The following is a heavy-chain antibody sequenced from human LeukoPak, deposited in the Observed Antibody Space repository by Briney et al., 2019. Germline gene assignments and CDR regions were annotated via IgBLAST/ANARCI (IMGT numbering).Heavy chain of an antibody. CDR1: GGTFSSYA. CDR2: ILPIFGTA. D-gene: IGHD2-15*01. J-gene: IGHJ5*02. CDR3: ARSFGCSGGSCYSNWFDP. V-gene: IGHV1-69*06. Sequence: SVKVSCKASGGTFSSYAISWVRQAPGQGLEWMGGILPIFGTANYAQKFQGRVTITADKSTSTAYMELSSLRSEDTAVYYCARSFGCSGGSCYSNWFDPWGQGTLVTVSS.